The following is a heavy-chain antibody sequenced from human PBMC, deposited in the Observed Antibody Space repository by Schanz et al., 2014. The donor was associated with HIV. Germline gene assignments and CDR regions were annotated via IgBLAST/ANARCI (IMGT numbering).Heavy chain of an antibody. D-gene: IGHD3-9*01. V-gene: IGHV3-9*01. CDR2: ISWNSGSI. J-gene: IGHJ4*02. Sequence: EVQLLESGGGLVQPGRSLRISCATSGFTFDDYAMHWVRQAPGKGLEWVSGISWNSGSIGYADSVKGRFTISRDNAKNSLYLQMNSLRAEDTALYYCAKETEQLRYLGYFDYWGQGTLVTVSS. CDR1: GFTFDDYA. CDR3: AKETEQLRYLGYFDY.